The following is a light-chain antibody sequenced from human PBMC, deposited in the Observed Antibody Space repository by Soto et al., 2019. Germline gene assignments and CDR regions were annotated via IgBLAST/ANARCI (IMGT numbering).Light chain of an antibody. J-gene: IGLJ2*01. CDR2: ANN. CDR1: SSNIGAGYN. CDR3: QSYDSSLSEGV. V-gene: IGLV1-40*01. Sequence: QSVLTQPPSVSGAPGQRVTISCTGSSSNIGAGYNVHWYQQLPGTAPKLLIYANNNRPSGVPDRFSGSKSGTSASLAITRLQAEDEADYYCQSYDSSLSEGVFGGGTKLTVL.